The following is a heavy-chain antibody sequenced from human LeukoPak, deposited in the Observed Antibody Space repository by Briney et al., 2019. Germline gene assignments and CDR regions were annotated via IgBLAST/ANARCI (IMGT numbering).Heavy chain of an antibody. CDR2: INPNSGGT. D-gene: IGHD2-15*01. Sequence: ASVKVSCKASGYTFTGYYMHWVRQAPGQGLEWMGWINPNSGGTNYAQEFQGRVTMTRDTSITTAYMELSRLRSDDTAVYYCAKLGLLGYWGQGTLVTVSS. CDR3: AKLGLLGY. J-gene: IGHJ4*02. V-gene: IGHV1-2*02. CDR1: GYTFTGYY.